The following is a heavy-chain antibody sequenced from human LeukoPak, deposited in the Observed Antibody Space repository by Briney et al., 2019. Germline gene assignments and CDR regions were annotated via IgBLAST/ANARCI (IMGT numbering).Heavy chain of an antibody. CDR2: ISAYNGNT. D-gene: IGHD2-21*02. CDR1: GYTFTSYD. CDR3: ARDHYHKIHSVMVTAPDY. J-gene: IGHJ4*02. V-gene: IGHV1-18*01. Sequence: ASVKVSCKASGYTFTSYDISWVRQAPGQGLEWMGWISAYNGNTNYAQKFQGRVTMTRDTSTSTVYMELSSLRSEDTAVYYCARDHYHKIHSVMVTAPDYWGQGTLVIVSS.